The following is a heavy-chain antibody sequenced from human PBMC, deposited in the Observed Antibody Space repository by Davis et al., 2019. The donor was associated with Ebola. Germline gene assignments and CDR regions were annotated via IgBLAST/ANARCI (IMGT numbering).Heavy chain of an antibody. Sequence: GGSLRLSCAASGFNFKTYGMHWXXXXXXXXXXXXXFLPSHVSSQYYADSVKGRFTIYRDNSDSKSTLYLQMNSLRPDDTAVTYCAKGAGSTWFRLVDSWGQGTLVSVSS. J-gene: IGHJ4*02. CDR2: LPSHVSSQ. D-gene: IGHD3-10*01. V-gene: IGHV3-30*02. CDR3: AKGAGSTWFRLVDS. CDR1: GFNFKTYG.